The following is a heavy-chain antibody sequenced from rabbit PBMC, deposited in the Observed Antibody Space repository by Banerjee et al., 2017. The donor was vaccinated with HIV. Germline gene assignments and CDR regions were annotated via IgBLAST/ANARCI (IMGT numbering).Heavy chain of an antibody. D-gene: IGHD2-1*01. CDR2: IDPVFGST. Sequence: QEQLVESGGGLVQPGGSLKLSCKASGFDFSSYGVSWVRQAPGKGLEWIGYIDPVFGSTYYASWVNGRFTISSHNAQNTLYLQLNSLTAADTATYFCVRDDDDSTYFNLWGPGTLVTVS. CDR1: GFDFSSYG. J-gene: IGHJ4*01. V-gene: IGHV1S47*01. CDR3: VRDDDDSTYFNL.